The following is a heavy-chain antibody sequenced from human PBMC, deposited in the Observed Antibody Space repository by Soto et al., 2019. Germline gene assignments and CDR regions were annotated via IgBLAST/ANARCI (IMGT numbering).Heavy chain of an antibody. J-gene: IGHJ3*02. CDR1: GGSISPYH. V-gene: IGHV4-59*08. D-gene: IGHD3-10*01. Sequence: QVQLQESGPGLVKPSETLSLTCTVSGGSISPYHWNWIRQPPGKGLQWIGYISHSGSATYNPSLKSRVTISIDTSKSQFSLNLSSVTAADTAVYFCARLGDFSDAFDIWGQGTVVTVS. CDR2: ISHSGSA. CDR3: ARLGDFSDAFDI.